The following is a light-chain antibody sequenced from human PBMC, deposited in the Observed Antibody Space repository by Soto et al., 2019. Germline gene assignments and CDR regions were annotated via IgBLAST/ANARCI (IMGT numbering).Light chain of an antibody. J-gene: IGKJ4*01. CDR3: QQRSTWPPARS. CDR1: QSVRTF. V-gene: IGKV3-11*01. CDR2: DAS. Sequence: EIVLTQSPATLSLSPGERATLSCRASQSVRTFLAWYQQKPGQAPRLLIYDASKRATGIPDRFSGSGSGTDFPLTISSLEPEDFAVYYCQQRSTWPPARSFGVGTQVEI.